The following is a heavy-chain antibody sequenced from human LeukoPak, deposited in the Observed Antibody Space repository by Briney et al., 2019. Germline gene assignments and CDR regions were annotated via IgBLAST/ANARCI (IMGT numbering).Heavy chain of an antibody. CDR2: ISSSGSTI. CDR3: ARAIIELPYALDI. Sequence: GGSLRLSCAASGFTFSDYYMSWIRQAPGKGLEWVSCISSSGSTIYYADSVKGRFTISRDNAKNSLYLQMNSLRAEDTAVYYCARAIIELPYALDIWGQGTMVTVSS. V-gene: IGHV3-11*01. J-gene: IGHJ3*02. D-gene: IGHD1-7*01. CDR1: GFTFSDYY.